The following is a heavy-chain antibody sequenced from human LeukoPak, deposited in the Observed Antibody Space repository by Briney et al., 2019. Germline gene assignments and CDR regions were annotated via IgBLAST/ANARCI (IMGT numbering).Heavy chain of an antibody. D-gene: IGHD3-10*01. Sequence: GGSLRLSCAASGFTFSRYWMIWVRQAPGKGLEWVANIKEDGSEKYYVDSVKGRFIISRDNAKNSVFLQMNSLRAEDTAVYYCAKAEGYYGSGSPYYFDYWGQGTLVTVSS. J-gene: IGHJ4*02. CDR1: GFTFSRYW. V-gene: IGHV3-7*05. CDR3: AKAEGYYGSGSPYYFDY. CDR2: IKEDGSEK.